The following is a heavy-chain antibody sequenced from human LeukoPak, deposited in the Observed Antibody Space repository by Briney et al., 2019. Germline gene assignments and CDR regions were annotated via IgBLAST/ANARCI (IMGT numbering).Heavy chain of an antibody. V-gene: IGHV3-15*01. J-gene: IGHJ4*02. CDR1: GFTFSDAW. CDR2: IKRKTDGGTT. Sequence: GGSLRLSCAASGFTFSDAWMTWVRQAPGKGLEWVGRIKRKTDGGTTDYAAPVKGRFIISRDDSKSTLYLQMNSLETEDTGMYYCARGKYSSGWYYFDYWGQGTLVTVSS. D-gene: IGHD6-19*01. CDR3: ARGKYSSGWYYFDY.